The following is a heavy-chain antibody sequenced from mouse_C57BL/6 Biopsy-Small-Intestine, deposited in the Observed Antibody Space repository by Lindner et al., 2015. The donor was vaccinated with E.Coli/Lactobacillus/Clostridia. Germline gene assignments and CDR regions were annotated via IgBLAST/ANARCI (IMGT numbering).Heavy chain of an antibody. CDR1: GFNIKDDY. Sequence: VQLQESGAELVRPGASVKLSCTASGFNIKDDYMHWVKQRPEQGLEWIGWIDPENGDTEYASKFQGKATITADTSSNTAYLQLSSLTSEDTAVYYCTTGSSYGYWGQGTTLTVSS. J-gene: IGHJ2*01. CDR3: TTGSSYGY. V-gene: IGHV14-4*01. CDR2: IDPENGDT. D-gene: IGHD1-1*01.